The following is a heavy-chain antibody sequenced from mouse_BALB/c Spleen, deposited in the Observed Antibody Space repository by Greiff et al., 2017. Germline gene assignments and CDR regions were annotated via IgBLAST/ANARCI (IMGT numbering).Heavy chain of an antibody. D-gene: IGHD1-1*01. V-gene: IGHV1-14*01. Sequence: EVQLQESGPELVKPGASVKMSCKASGYTFTSYVMHWVKQKPGQGLEWIGYINPYNDGTKYNEKFKGKATLTSDKSSSTAYMELSSLTSEDSAVYYCARQGYYGKNYAMDYWGQGTSVTVSS. CDR2: INPYNDGT. CDR3: ARQGYYGKNYAMDY. CDR1: GYTFTSYV. J-gene: IGHJ4*01.